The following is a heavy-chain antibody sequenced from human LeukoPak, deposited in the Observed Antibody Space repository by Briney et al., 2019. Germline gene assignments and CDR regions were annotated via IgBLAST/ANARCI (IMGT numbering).Heavy chain of an antibody. CDR1: GFTVSSNY. D-gene: IGHD4-17*01. Sequence: PGGSLRLSCAASGFTVSSNYMSWVRQAPGKGLEWMAFIRYDGRNEYYVDSVKGRFTISRDNSKNTLYLQMNSLRPEDTAVYYCAKGGYGDYRPIDYWGQGTLVTVSS. CDR3: AKGGYGDYRPIDY. V-gene: IGHV3-30*02. CDR2: IRYDGRNE. J-gene: IGHJ4*02.